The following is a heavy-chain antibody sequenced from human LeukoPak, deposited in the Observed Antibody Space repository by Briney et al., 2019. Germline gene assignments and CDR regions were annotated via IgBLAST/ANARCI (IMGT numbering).Heavy chain of an antibody. CDR1: GCTFTSYG. V-gene: IGHV1-18*01. CDR3: ATTYCSSTSCYVHYGMDV. Sequence: GASVKVSCKASGCTFTSYGISWVRQAPGQGLEWMGWISAYNGNTNYAQKLQGRVTMTTDTSTSTAYMELRSLRSDDTAVYYCATTYCSSTSCYVHYGMDVWGQGTTVTVSS. D-gene: IGHD2-2*01. CDR2: ISAYNGNT. J-gene: IGHJ6*02.